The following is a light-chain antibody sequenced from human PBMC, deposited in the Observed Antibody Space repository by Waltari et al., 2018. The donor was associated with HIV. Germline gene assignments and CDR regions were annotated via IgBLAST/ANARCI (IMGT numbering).Light chain of an antibody. Sequence: EIVMTQSPASLSVSAGQTATLSCRASQSVSSDIAWYQQKPGQSPRLLIYGASVRATGIPVRFAGSRSGTEFTLTIRSLQSDDSAVYYCQQYNEWPPITFGQGTRLEIK. J-gene: IGKJ5*01. CDR1: QSVSSD. CDR2: GAS. V-gene: IGKV3-15*01. CDR3: QQYNEWPPIT.